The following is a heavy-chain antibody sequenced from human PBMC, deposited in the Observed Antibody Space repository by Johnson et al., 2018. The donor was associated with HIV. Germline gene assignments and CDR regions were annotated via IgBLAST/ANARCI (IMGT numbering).Heavy chain of an antibody. CDR2: ISYDGSDK. J-gene: IGHJ3*02. CDR3: ARDAPYCSGGTCYSDAFDI. D-gene: IGHD2-15*01. V-gene: IGHV3-30*03. CDR1: GFTVTSDY. Sequence: QVQLVESGGTVIRPGGSLRLSCAASGFTVTSDYMSWVRQAPGKGLEWVAVISYDGSDKYYADSVKGRFTISRDNAKNSLYLQMNSLRAEDTAVYYCARDAPYCSGGTCYSDAFDIWGQGTMVTVSS.